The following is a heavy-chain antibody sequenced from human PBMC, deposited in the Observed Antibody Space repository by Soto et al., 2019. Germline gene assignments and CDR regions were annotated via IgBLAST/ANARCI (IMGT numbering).Heavy chain of an antibody. CDR3: ARAKPYSSGWYQYYFDY. CDR1: GGSISSGGYS. Sequence: PSETLSLTCTVSGGSISSGGYSWSWIRQHPGKGLEWLGYIYYSGSTYYNPSLKSLVTISVYTSKNQFSLKLSSVTAADTAVYYCARAKPYSSGWYQYYFDYWGQGTLVTVSS. J-gene: IGHJ4*02. V-gene: IGHV4-31*01. CDR2: IYYSGST. D-gene: IGHD6-19*01.